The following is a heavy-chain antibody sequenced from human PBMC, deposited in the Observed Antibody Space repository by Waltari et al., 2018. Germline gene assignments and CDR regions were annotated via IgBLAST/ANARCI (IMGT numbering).Heavy chain of an antibody. D-gene: IGHD1-1*01. CDR3: ARDAVPNWFDP. CDR2: IYTSGST. V-gene: IGHV4-61*02. J-gene: IGHJ5*02. Sequence: QVQLQESGPGLVKPSQTLSLTCTVSGGSISSGSYYWSWIRQPAGKGLEWIGRIYTSGSTNYNPSLKSRVTISVDTSKNQFSLKLSSVTAADTAVYYCARDAVPNWFDPWGQGTLVTVSS. CDR1: GGSISSGSYY.